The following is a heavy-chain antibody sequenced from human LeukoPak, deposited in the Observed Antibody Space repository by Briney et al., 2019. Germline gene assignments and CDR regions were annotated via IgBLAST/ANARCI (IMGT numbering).Heavy chain of an antibody. CDR1: GYTFTSYY. CDR3: ARVGYCSSTSCHRAFDI. D-gene: IGHD2-2*02. Sequence: ASVKVSCKASGYTFTSYYMHWVRQAPGQGLEWMGIINPSGGSTSYAQKFQGRVTMTRDTSTSTVYMELSSLRSEDTAVYYCARVGYCSSTSCHRAFDIWGQGTMVTVSS. V-gene: IGHV1-46*01. CDR2: INPSGGST. J-gene: IGHJ3*02.